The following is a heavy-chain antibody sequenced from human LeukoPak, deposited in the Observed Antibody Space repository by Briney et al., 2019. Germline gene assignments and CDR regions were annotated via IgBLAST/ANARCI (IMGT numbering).Heavy chain of an antibody. CDR2: INNSNSTI. V-gene: IGHV3-48*01. CDR3: ARRRGYKKNDAFDV. D-gene: IGHD5-18*01. J-gene: IGHJ3*01. Sequence: GGSLRLSCSASGFTFSAYAMNWVRQAPGKGLEWVSFINNSNSTIYYANSVKGRFTISRDNANNSLYLQMNSLRAEDTAVYFCARRRGYKKNDAFDVWGQGTMVTVSS. CDR1: GFTFSAYA.